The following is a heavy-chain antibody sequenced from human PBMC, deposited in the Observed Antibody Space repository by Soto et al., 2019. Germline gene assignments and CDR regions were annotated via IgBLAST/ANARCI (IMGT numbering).Heavy chain of an antibody. CDR2: INQDGSER. V-gene: IGHV3-7*01. CDR3: ARGDMVVVVAAGGTDV. J-gene: IGHJ6*02. Sequence: GGPMRLSCVASEFTFTNYWLTWVRQTPGKGLEWVANINQDGSERTHVDYVKGRFTVSRDNAKNSLYLEMNRLRAEDTAVYYCARGDMVVVVAAGGTDVWGQGTTVTVSS. D-gene: IGHD2-15*01. CDR1: EFTFTNYW.